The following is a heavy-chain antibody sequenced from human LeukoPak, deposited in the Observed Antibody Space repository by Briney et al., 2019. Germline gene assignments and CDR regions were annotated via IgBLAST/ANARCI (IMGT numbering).Heavy chain of an antibody. CDR2: ISAYNGNT. CDR3: ARDRPRITMVDYGTDG. J-gene: IGHJ6*04. CDR1: GYTFTSYG. Sequence: ASVKVSCKASGYTFTSYGISWVRQAPGQGLEGMGWISAYNGNTNYAPKLPGRLTIHTDTPPSTAYMALSSLRSDDTAVYYWARDRPRITMVDYGTDGWGKGTTVTVSS. D-gene: IGHD3-10*01. V-gene: IGHV1-18*04.